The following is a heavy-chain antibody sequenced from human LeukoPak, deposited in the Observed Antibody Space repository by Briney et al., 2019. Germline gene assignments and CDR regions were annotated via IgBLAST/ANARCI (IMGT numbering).Heavy chain of an antibody. D-gene: IGHD2/OR15-2a*01. CDR2: ISYDGSNK. CDR1: GFTFSSYA. J-gene: IGHJ4*02. V-gene: IGHV3-30-3*01. Sequence: PGRSLRLSCAASGFTFSSYAMHWVRQAPGKGLEWVAVISYDGSNKYYADSVKGRFTISRDNSKNTLYLQMNSLRAEDTAVYYCAKDLGVGAYLLFDYITSGLDSWGQGTLVTVSS. CDR3: AKDLGVGAYLLFDYITSGLDS.